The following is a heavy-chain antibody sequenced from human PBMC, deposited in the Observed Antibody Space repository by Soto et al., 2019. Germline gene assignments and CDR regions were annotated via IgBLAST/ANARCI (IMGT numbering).Heavy chain of an antibody. V-gene: IGHV1-18*01. CDR2: ISGYSGNT. J-gene: IGHJ5*02. CDR3: ARSLERDCFDP. D-gene: IGHD1-1*01. Sequence: GASVKVSCKASGHTFTSYGINWVRQAPGQGLEWMGWISGYSGNTHYAQKLQGRVTMTTDTSTSTAYMELRSLRSDDTAVYYCARSLERDCFDPWGQGTLVTVSS. CDR1: GHTFTSYG.